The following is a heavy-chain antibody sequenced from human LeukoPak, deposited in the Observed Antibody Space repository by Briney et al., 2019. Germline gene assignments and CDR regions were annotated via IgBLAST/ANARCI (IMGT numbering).Heavy chain of an antibody. J-gene: IGHJ6*02. CDR1: GFTFSDHY. CDR2: TRKKANSYTT. D-gene: IGHD3-3*01. Sequence: GGSLRLSCAASGFTFSDHYMAWVRQAPGKGLEWVGRTRKKANSYTTEYAASVKGRFTISRDDSKNSLYLQMNSLKTEDTAVYYCAREADGITIFGVVTDYYYGMDVWGQGTTVTVSS. CDR3: AREADGITIFGVVTDYYYGMDV. V-gene: IGHV3-72*01.